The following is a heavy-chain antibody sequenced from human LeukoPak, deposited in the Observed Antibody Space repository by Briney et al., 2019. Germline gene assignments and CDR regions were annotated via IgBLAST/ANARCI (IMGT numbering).Heavy chain of an antibody. V-gene: IGHV3-23*01. J-gene: IGHJ4*02. D-gene: IGHD6-19*01. CDR3: APWGAIAVAGTNDY. CDR1: GFTFSSYA. Sequence: GGSLRLSCAASGFTFSSYAMSWVRQAPGKGLEWVSAISGSGGSTYYADSVKGRFTISRDNSKNTLYLQMNSLRAEDTAVYYCAPWGAIAVAGTNDYWGQGTLVTVSS. CDR2: ISGSGGST.